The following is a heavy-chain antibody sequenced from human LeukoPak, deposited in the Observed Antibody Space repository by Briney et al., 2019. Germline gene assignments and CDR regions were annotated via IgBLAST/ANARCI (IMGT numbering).Heavy chain of an antibody. V-gene: IGHV3-21*01. CDR3: ARDDHYGSGSYHFDY. Sequence: KAGGSLRLSCAASGFTFSSYSMNWVRQAPGKGLEWVSSIGSRTSYIYHADSVKGRFTISRGNAKNSLYLQMNNLRDEDTAVYYCARDDHYGSGSYHFDYWGQGTRVTVSS. D-gene: IGHD3-10*01. J-gene: IGHJ4*02. CDR1: GFTFSSYS. CDR2: IGSRTSYI.